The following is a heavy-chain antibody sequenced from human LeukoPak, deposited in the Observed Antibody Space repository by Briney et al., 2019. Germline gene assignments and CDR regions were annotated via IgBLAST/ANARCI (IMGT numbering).Heavy chain of an antibody. Sequence: GRSLRLSGAASGFTFDDYAMHWVRQGPGKGLGWGSCISWESGSIGYADSVKGRFTISRDNAKNSLYLQMNSLRAEDTALYYCAKDMSRQQLVLFGYWGQGTLVTVSS. CDR1: GFTFDDYA. CDR2: ISWESGSI. V-gene: IGHV3-9*01. J-gene: IGHJ4*02. D-gene: IGHD6-13*01. CDR3: AKDMSRQQLVLFGY.